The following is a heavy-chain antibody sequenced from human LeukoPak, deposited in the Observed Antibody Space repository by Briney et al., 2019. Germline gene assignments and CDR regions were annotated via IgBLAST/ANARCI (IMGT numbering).Heavy chain of an antibody. CDR3: ARESGYYGSGSYRSDIDY. Sequence: ASVKVSCKASGYTFTSYGISWVRQAPGQGLEWMGWINPNSGGTNYAQKFQGWVTMTRDTSISTAYMELSRLRSDDTAVYYCARESGYYGSGSYRSDIDYWGQGTPVTVPS. CDR1: GYTFTSYG. CDR2: INPNSGGT. D-gene: IGHD3-10*01. V-gene: IGHV1-2*04. J-gene: IGHJ4*02.